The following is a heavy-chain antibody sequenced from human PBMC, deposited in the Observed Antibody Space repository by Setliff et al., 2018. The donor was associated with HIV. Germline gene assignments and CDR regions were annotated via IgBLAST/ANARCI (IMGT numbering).Heavy chain of an antibody. CDR2: INPKSGGT. D-gene: IGHD6-13*01. J-gene: IGHJ4*02. CDR1: GYTFTDYY. V-gene: IGHV1-2*02. Sequence: ASVKVSCKASGYTFTDYYMQWVRQAPGQGLEWMGWINPKSGGTNYIQKFQGRVTMTRDTSIGTVYMELRRLRSDDTAVYYCTKSRSNSYTSSWAFDYWGQGTLVTVS. CDR3: TKSRSNSYTSSWAFDY.